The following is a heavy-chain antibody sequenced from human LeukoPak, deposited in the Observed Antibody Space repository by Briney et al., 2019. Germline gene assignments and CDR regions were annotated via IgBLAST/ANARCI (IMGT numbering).Heavy chain of an antibody. Sequence: SETLSLTCTVSGGSISSGGYCWSWIRQHPGKGLEWIGYIYYSGSTYYNPSLKSRVTISVDTSKNQFSLKLSSVTAADTAVYYCARAHSGMGVGYFDYWGQGTLVTVSS. D-gene: IGHD3-10*01. CDR2: IYYSGST. CDR1: GGSISSGGYC. J-gene: IGHJ4*02. CDR3: ARAHSGMGVGYFDY. V-gene: IGHV4-31*03.